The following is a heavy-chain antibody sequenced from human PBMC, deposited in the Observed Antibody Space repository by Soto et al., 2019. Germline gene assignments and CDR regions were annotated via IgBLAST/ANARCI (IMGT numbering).Heavy chain of an antibody. CDR3: AHSLAESSGWYGNWFDP. CDR2: IYWDDDK. J-gene: IGHJ5*02. CDR1: WFSLSTSGVG. Sequence: SGPTMVNPTQTLTLTCTFSWFSLSTSGVGVGWIRQPPGKALEWLALIYWDDDKRYSPSLKSRLTITKDTSKNQVVLTMTNMDPVDTATYYCAHSLAESSGWYGNWFDPRGQGTLVTVSS. V-gene: IGHV2-5*02. D-gene: IGHD6-19*01.